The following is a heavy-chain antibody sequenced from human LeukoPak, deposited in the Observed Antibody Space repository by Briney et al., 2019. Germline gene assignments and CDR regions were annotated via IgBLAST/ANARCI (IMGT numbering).Heavy chain of an antibody. Sequence: GGSLRLSCAASRFTFSDYDMHWVRQATGKGLEWVSAIGTAADTYYTGSVKGRFTISRENAKNSLYLQMNSLRAGDTAVYYCARVAKERVGGVYYFDYWGQGTLVTVSS. CDR3: ARVAKERVGGVYYFDY. CDR1: RFTFSDYD. CDR2: IGTAADT. V-gene: IGHV3-13*01. J-gene: IGHJ4*02. D-gene: IGHD1-1*01.